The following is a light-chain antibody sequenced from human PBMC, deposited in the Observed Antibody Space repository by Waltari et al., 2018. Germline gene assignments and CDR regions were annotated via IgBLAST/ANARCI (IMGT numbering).Light chain of an antibody. CDR2: EAS. CDR3: QQYDAYPYT. Sequence: DIQMTQSPSILSAAIGDRVTTTCRASQNIYNWLAWYQQKPGRAPNLLIYEASNLESGVPSRFSGSGSGTEFTLTINSLQPDDFATYYCQQYDAYPYTFGQGAKLEIK. J-gene: IGKJ2*01. V-gene: IGKV1-5*03. CDR1: QNIYNW.